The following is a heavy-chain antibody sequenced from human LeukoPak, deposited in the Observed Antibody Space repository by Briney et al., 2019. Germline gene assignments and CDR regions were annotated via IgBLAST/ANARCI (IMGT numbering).Heavy chain of an antibody. V-gene: IGHV6-1*01. J-gene: IGHJ3*01. D-gene: IGHD1-1*01. CDR2: TYYKSKWYT. CDR3: TRAPWNDYVFDV. CDR1: GDXXXXNNAA. Sequence: GDXXXXNNAAWSWIRQSPSRGLEWLGRTYYKSKWYTDYAVSVISRITIIPDTSKNQFSLQLNSVTPEDTAIYYCTRAPWNDYVFDVWGQGTMVTVSS.